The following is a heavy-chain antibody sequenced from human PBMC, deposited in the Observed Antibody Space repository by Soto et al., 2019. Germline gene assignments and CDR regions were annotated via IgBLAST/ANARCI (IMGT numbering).Heavy chain of an antibody. CDR2: ISGSGGST. Sequence: GGSLRLSCAASGFTFSSYAMSWVRQAPGKGLEWVSAISGSGGSTYYADSVKGRFTISRDNSKNTLYLQMNSLRAEDTAVYYCAKDLPVSVDPDGAFDIWGQGTMVNVSS. D-gene: IGHD5-12*01. CDR3: AKDLPVSVDPDGAFDI. J-gene: IGHJ3*02. CDR1: GFTFSSYA. V-gene: IGHV3-23*01.